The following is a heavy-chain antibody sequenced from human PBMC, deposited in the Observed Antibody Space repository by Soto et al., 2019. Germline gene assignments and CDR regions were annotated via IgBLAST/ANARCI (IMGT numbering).Heavy chain of an antibody. CDR2: IKQSGSET. Sequence: GGSLRLSCAASGFTFSSYLMTWVRQAPGKGLEWVANIKQSGSETYYVDSVKGRFTISRGDAKNALYLQMNTLRAEDTAVYFCARGYSIDYWGQGTLVTVPQ. CDR3: ARGYSIDY. D-gene: IGHD5-18*01. J-gene: IGHJ4*02. V-gene: IGHV3-7*03. CDR1: GFTFSSYL.